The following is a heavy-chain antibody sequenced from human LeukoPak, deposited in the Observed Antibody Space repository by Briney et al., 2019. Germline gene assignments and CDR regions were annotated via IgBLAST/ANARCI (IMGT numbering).Heavy chain of an antibody. CDR2: IYTSGNT. J-gene: IGHJ6*03. CDR1: GGSISSYY. V-gene: IGHV4-4*09. CDR3: ARLTPPDQVYYYYYYYMDV. D-gene: IGHD1-14*01. Sequence: PSETLSLTCTVSGGSISSYYWSWIRQPPGKGLEWIGYIYTSGNTNYNPSLKSRVTISVDTSKNQFSLKLSSVTAADTAVYYCARLTPPDQVYYYYYYYMDVWGKGTTVTVSS.